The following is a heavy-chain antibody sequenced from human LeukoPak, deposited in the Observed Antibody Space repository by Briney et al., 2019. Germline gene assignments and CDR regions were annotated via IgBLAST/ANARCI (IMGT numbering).Heavy chain of an antibody. V-gene: IGHV3-20*04. CDR3: AKDPHSSGPFDY. D-gene: IGHD6-19*01. CDR2: ITWNGGST. Sequence: PGGSLRLSCAASGFTFDDYGMSWVRQAPGKGLEWVSGITWNGGSTGYADSVKGRFTISRDNSKNTLYLQMNSLRAEDTAVYYYAKDPHSSGPFDYWGQGTLVTVSS. CDR1: GFTFDDYG. J-gene: IGHJ4*02.